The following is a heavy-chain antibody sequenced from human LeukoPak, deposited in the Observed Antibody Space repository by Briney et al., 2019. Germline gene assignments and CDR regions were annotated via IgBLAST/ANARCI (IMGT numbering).Heavy chain of an antibody. Sequence: PSETLSLTCTVSGGSISSSSYYWGWIRQPPGKGLEWIGSIYYSGSTYYNPSLQSRVTLSVDTSQNQFSLKLSSVTAADTAVYYCAREVVVPAAMQYYYYYYMDVWGKGTTVTVSS. CDR2: IYYSGST. D-gene: IGHD2-2*01. J-gene: IGHJ6*03. V-gene: IGHV4-39*07. CDR1: GGSISSSSYY. CDR3: AREVVVPAAMQYYYYYYMDV.